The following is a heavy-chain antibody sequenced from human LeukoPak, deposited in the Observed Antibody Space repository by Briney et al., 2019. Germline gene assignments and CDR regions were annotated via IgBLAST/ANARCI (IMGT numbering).Heavy chain of an antibody. J-gene: IGHJ4*02. CDR2: VDSTGVYT. V-gene: IGHV3-23*01. Sequence: GGSLSLSCAASGLIFSNKAMSWVRQATGKGLEWIAAVDSTGVYTWYADSVKGRFIISRDNSVNTLYLRMNSLTAADTAMYYCASGSAGGRPYYFDYWGQGSLVTVSS. CDR1: GLIFSNKA. CDR3: ASGSAGGRPYYFDY. D-gene: IGHD2-15*01.